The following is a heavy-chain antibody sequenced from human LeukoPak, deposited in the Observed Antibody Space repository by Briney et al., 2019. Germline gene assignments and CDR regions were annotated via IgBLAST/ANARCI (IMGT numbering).Heavy chain of an antibody. D-gene: IGHD4-23*01. V-gene: IGHV3-23*01. Sequence: GGSLRLSCAASGFTFSSYGMSWVRQAPGKGVEWFSAISASGGSTYYADSVKGRFTISRDNSKNTLYLQMNSLTAEDTAIYYCAKRSDYGGNWNYLDYWGQGTPVTVSS. CDR2: ISASGGST. CDR1: GFTFSSYG. CDR3: AKRSDYGGNWNYLDY. J-gene: IGHJ4*02.